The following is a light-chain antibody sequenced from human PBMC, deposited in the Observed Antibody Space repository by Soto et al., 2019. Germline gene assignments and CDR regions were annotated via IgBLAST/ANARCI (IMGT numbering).Light chain of an antibody. Sequence: SYELTQPPSVSVSPGQTASLTCSGDKLGDKYACWYQQKPGQSPVLVIYQDSKRPSGIPERFSGSNSGNTATLTISGTQSMDEADSYCQAWDSSTVVFGGGTKVTVL. V-gene: IGLV3-1*01. CDR2: QDS. CDR3: QAWDSSTVV. J-gene: IGLJ2*01. CDR1: KLGDKY.